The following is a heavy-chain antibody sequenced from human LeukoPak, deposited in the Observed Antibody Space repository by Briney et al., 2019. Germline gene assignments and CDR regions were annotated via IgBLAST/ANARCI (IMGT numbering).Heavy chain of an antibody. J-gene: IGHJ4*02. CDR2: IYHSGST. D-gene: IGHD6-13*01. CDR1: GYSISSGYY. CDR3: ARDDAAAGTGPFDY. Sequence: PSETLSLTCTVSGYSISSGYYWGWIRQPPGKGLEWIGSIYHSGSTYYNPSLKSRVTISVDTSKNQFSLKLSSVTAADTAVYYCARDDAAAGTGPFDYWGQGTLVTVSS. V-gene: IGHV4-38-2*02.